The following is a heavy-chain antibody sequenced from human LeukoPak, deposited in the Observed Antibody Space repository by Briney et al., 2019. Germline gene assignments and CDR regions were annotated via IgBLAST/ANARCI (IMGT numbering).Heavy chain of an antibody. Sequence: ASETLSLTCTVSGGSVSSTTYYWSWIRQPPGKGLEWIASINYSGSTYYNPSLKSRVTISVDTSENQFYLKLSSVTAADTAVYYCARYVVYGSGKYYFDYWGQGTLVTVSS. J-gene: IGHJ4*02. D-gene: IGHD3-10*01. CDR2: INYSGST. CDR3: ARYVVYGSGKYYFDY. CDR1: GGSVSSTTYY. V-gene: IGHV4-39*01.